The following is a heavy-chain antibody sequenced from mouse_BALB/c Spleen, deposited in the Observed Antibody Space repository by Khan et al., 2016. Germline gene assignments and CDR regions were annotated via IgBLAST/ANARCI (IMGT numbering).Heavy chain of an antibody. CDR2: IWPGGST. V-gene: IGHV2-9*02. CDR1: GCSLTNSG. D-gene: IGHD2-4*01. CDR3: ARDDQDYDAWFAS. Sequence: QVQLKQSGPGLVAPSQSLSITCTVSGCSLTNSGVHWIRQPPGKGLEWLGVIWPGGSTDYNSALMYRLSITKDNSQNQVFLKMISLQTDDTAMYYCARDDQDYDAWFASWGQGTLVIVSA. J-gene: IGHJ3*01.